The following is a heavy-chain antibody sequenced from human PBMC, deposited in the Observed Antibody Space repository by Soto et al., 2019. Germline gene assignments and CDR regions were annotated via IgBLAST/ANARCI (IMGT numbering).Heavy chain of an antibody. CDR1: GFTISNKC. Sequence: EVQLVESGGGLVQPGGSLRLSCAASGFTISNKCMSWVRQAPGKGLEWVSLIQSGGNTDYADSVKGRFTISRDTSKNTLYLQMNSLRVEDTALYYCARVGEIVLVPAGRWGWFDPWGQGTLVTVSS. V-gene: IGHV3-66*01. CDR3: ARVGEIVLVPAGRWGWFDP. CDR2: IQSGGNT. D-gene: IGHD2-2*01. J-gene: IGHJ5*02.